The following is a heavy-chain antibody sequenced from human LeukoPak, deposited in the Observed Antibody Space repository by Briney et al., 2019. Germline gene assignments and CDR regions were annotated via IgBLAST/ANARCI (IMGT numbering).Heavy chain of an antibody. CDR1: GGTFSSYA. V-gene: IGHV1-69*04. CDR2: IIPILDIA. Sequence: GASVKVSCKASGGTFSSYAISWVRQAPGQGLEWMGRIIPILDIANYAQKFQGRVTITADKSTSTAYMELSSLRSEDTAVYYCARDPGTVGYYYDRSGYYDYWGQGTLVTVSS. CDR3: ARDPGTVGYYYDRSGYYDY. D-gene: IGHD3-22*01. J-gene: IGHJ4*02.